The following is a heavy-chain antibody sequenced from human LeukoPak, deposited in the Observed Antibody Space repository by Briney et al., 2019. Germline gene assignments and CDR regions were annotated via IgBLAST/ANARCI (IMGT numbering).Heavy chain of an antibody. CDR3: AGQIMGDAFDI. Sequence: PGGSLRLSCAASGFTVSSNYMSWVRQAPGKGLEWVSVIYSGGSTYYADSVKGRFTISRDNSKNTLYLQMNSLRAEDTAVYYCAGQIMGDAFDIWGQGTMVTVSS. CDR1: GFTVSSNY. J-gene: IGHJ3*02. V-gene: IGHV3-66*04. D-gene: IGHD3-16*01. CDR2: IYSGGST.